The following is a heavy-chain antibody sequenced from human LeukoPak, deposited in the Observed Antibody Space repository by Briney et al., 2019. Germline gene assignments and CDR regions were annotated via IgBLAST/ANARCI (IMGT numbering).Heavy chain of an antibody. CDR3: VRGGDSSPPPNFYYYYFDV. V-gene: IGHV3-21*04. J-gene: IGHJ6*03. Sequence: GGSLRLSCTGSGFTFSPYAMNWVRQAPGKGLEWVSAIGTGPISTSTWYADSVEGRFTISRDNAKNSVFLQMNSLRDEDTAIYYCVRGGDSSPPPNFYYYYFDVWGKGTRVTVSS. CDR2: IGTGPIST. CDR1: GFTFSPYA. D-gene: IGHD3-22*01.